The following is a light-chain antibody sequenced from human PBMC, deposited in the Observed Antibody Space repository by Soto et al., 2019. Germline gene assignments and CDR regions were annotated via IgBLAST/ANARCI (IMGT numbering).Light chain of an antibody. CDR3: QKYESSQT. J-gene: IGKJ2*01. CDR2: GAS. Sequence: EIVLTQSPGTLSLSPGERATLSCRASQSVSSSYLAWYQQKPGQAPRLLIYGASSRATGIPDRFSGSGSGTDFPLTISRLEPEDFAVYYCQKYESSQTFGQGTKLEIK. CDR1: QSVSSSY. V-gene: IGKV3-20*01.